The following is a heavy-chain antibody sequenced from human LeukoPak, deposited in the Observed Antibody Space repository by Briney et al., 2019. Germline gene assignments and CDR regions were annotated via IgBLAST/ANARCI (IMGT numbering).Heavy chain of an antibody. J-gene: IGHJ4*02. CDR3: ASEGSTSWLDY. V-gene: IGHV3-74*01. CDR2: ININGSST. CDR1: GFAFSSYW. D-gene: IGHD2-2*01. Sequence: GGSLRLSCTASGFAFSSYWMHWVRQAPGKGLVWVSRININGSSTSYADSVKGRFTISRDNAKNTLYLQMNRRRAEDTAVYYCASEGSTSWLDYWGQGTLVTVSS.